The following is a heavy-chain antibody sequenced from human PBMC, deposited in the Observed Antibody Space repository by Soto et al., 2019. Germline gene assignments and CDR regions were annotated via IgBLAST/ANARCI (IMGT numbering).Heavy chain of an antibody. Sequence: EVQLLESGGGLVQPGGSLRLSCADSGFTFSSYAMSWVRQAPGKGLEWVSAISGSGGSTYYADSVKGRYTISRDTSKNARYLQMNSLRAEDTAVYYCAKDDAFGDILTGTPFDYWGQGTLVTVSS. CDR1: GFTFSSYA. V-gene: IGHV3-23*01. CDR3: AKDDAFGDILTGTPFDY. CDR2: ISGSGGST. J-gene: IGHJ4*02. D-gene: IGHD3-9*01.